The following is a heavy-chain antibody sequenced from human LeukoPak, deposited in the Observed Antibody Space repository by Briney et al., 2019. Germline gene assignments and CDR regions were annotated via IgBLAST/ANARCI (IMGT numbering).Heavy chain of an antibody. D-gene: IGHD1-26*01. CDR3: TRVRLGATTRYFDY. CDR1: GFTFSDHY. V-gene: IGHV3-72*01. J-gene: IGHJ4*02. Sequence: GGSLKLPWEASGFTFSDHYMDWVRQSPGKGLEWVGRVKNKANSYTTEYAASVKGRFTISRDDSKNSLYLQMNSLKTEDTAVYSCTRVRLGATTRYFDYWGQGTLVTVSS. CDR2: VKNKANSYTT.